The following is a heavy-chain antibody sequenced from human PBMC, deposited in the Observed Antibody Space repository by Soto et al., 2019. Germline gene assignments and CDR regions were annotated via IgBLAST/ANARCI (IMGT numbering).Heavy chain of an antibody. CDR1: GFTFSSYW. J-gene: IGHJ4*02. V-gene: IGHV3-7*01. D-gene: IGHD6-19*01. Sequence: EVQLVESGGGLVQPGGSLRLSCAASGFTFSSYWMSWVRQAPGKGLEWVANIKQDGSEKYYVDSVKGRFTVSRDNAKNALYLQMNSLRAEDTAVYYCARQDLESSGWHAMDYWGQGTLVTVSS. CDR3: ARQDLESSGWHAMDY. CDR2: IKQDGSEK.